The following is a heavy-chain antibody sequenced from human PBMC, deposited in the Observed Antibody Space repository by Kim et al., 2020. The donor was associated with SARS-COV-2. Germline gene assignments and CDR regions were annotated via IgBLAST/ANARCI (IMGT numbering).Heavy chain of an antibody. J-gene: IGHJ4*02. CDR2: IYYSGST. V-gene: IGHV4-59*01. CDR1: GGSISSYY. Sequence: SETLSLTCTVSGGSISSYYWSWIRQPPGKGLEWIGYIYYSGSTNYNPSLKSRVTISIDTSKNHFSLKLSSVTAADTAVYYCARRVVPAGMASYHFDYWGQGTLVTVSS. D-gene: IGHD2-2*01. CDR3: ARRVVPAGMASYHFDY.